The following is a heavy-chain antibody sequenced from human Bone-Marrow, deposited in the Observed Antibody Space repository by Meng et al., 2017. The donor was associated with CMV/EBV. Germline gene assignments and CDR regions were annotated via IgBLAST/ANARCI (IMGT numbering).Heavy chain of an antibody. V-gene: IGHV1-18*01. D-gene: IGHD3-16*01. Sequence: KVSCKASGYSFSNYGIPWVRQAPGQGLEWMGWIGSYNGNTNYAQKFQDRVTMTTDASTSTAYMELRSLRSDDTALYYCARDAGWGSDYWGQGILVTVSS. J-gene: IGHJ4*02. CDR1: GYSFSNYG. CDR2: IGSYNGNT. CDR3: ARDAGWGSDY.